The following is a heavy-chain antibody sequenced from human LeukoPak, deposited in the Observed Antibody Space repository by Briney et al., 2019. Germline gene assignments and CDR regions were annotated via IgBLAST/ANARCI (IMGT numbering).Heavy chain of an antibody. CDR1: GGSFSGYY. D-gene: IGHD3-22*01. J-gene: IGHJ6*03. V-gene: IGHV4-34*01. CDR3: ARGRYYDSSGYYHDYYYYYMDV. Sequence: SETLSLTCAVYGGSFSGYYWSWIRQPPGKGLEWIGEINHSGSTNYNPSLKSRVTISVDTSKNQFSLKLSSVTAADTAVYYCARGRYYDSSGYYHDYYYYYMDVWGKGTTVTVSS. CDR2: INHSGST.